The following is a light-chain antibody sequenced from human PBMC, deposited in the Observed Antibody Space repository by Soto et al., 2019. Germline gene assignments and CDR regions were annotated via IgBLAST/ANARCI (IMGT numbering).Light chain of an antibody. CDR3: QHYNSYPFT. J-gene: IGKJ2*01. CDR2: DAS. CDR1: QIISSW. V-gene: IGKV1-5*01. Sequence: DIRMTQSPSTLSASAGDRVTITCRASQIISSWLAWYQQKPGKAPKLLIYDASTLQSGVPSRFSGSGSGTEFTLTISSLQPDDFATYYCQHYNSYPFTFGQGTELEIK.